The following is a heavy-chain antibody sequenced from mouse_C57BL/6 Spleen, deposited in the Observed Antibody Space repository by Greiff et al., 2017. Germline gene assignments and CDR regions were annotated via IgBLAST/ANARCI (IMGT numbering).Heavy chain of an antibody. J-gene: IGHJ3*01. CDR2: IDPSDSYP. Sequence: VQLQQPGAELVMPGASVTLSCKASGYTFTSYWMHWVKQRPGQGLEWIGEIDPSDSYPNYNQKFKGKSTLTVDKSSSTAYMQLSSLTSEDSAVYYCASGGLRRPCAYWGQGTLVTVSA. CDR3: ASGGLRRPCAY. CDR1: GYTFTSYW. D-gene: IGHD2-4*01. V-gene: IGHV1-69*01.